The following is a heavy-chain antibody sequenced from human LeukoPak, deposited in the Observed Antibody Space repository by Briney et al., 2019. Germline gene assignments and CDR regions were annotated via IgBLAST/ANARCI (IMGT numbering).Heavy chain of an antibody. Sequence: GGSLRLSCAASGFTFSSYSMNWVRQASGKGLEWVSSISSSSSYIYYADSVKGRFTISRDNAKNSLYLQMNSLRAEDTAVYYRAREANYDFWSGYWAKYYFDYWGQGTLVTVSS. CDR2: ISSSSSYI. D-gene: IGHD3-3*01. CDR3: AREANYDFWSGYWAKYYFDY. V-gene: IGHV3-21*01. CDR1: GFTFSSYS. J-gene: IGHJ4*02.